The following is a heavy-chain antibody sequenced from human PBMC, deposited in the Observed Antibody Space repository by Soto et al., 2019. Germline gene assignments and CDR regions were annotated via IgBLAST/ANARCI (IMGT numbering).Heavy chain of an antibody. CDR1: GYTFTSYG. CDR2: ISAYNGNT. V-gene: IGHV1-18*01. Sequence: ASVKVSCKASGYTFTSYGISWVRQAPGQGLEWMGWISAYNGNTNYAQKLQGRVTMTTDTSTSTAYMELRSLRSDDTAGYYCARDRTILAGAGPGANWFAPWGKGSRVTVSS. CDR3: ARDRTILAGAGPGANWFAP. D-gene: IGHD6-19*01. J-gene: IGHJ5*02.